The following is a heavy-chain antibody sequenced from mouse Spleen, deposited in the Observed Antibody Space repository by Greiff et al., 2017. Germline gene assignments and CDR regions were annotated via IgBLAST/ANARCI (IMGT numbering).Heavy chain of an antibody. CDR2: IWRGGST. Sequence: VQRVESGPGLVQPSQSLSITCTVSGFSLTSYGVHWVRQSPGKGLEWLGVIWRGGSTDYNAAFMSRLSITKDNSKSQVFFKMNSLQADDTAIYYCATHYYGSSYYFDYWGQGTTLTVSS. CDR3: ATHYYGSSYYFDY. J-gene: IGHJ2*01. D-gene: IGHD1-1*01. V-gene: IGHV2-5*01. CDR1: GFSLTSYG.